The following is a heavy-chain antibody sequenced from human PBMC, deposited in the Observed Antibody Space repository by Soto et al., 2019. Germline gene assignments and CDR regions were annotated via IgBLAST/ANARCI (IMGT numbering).Heavy chain of an antibody. V-gene: IGHV1-18*01. J-gene: IGHJ3*02. CDR3: ARCKDLVVPAANSDGGGDAFDI. CDR2: ISAYNGGT. CDR1: GYTFTSYG. D-gene: IGHD2-2*01. Sequence: GASVKVSCKASGYTFTSYGISWVRQAPGQGLEWMGWISAYNGGTNYAQKFQGWVTMTRDTSISTAYMELSRLRSDDTAVYYCARCKDLVVPAANSDGGGDAFDIWGQGTMVTVSS.